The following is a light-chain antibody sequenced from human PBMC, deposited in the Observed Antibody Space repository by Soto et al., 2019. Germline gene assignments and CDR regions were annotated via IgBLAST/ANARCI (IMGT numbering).Light chain of an antibody. J-gene: IGKJ1*01. CDR1: QSVSSSY. CDR2: GAS. Sequence: DIVLTQSPGTLSLSPGERATLSCRASQSVSSSYLAWYQQKPGQAPRLLIYGASSRATGIPDRFSGSGSGIDFTLTISTLEAEDFAVYYCQQYGSAPPWTFGQGTKVDSK. V-gene: IGKV3-20*01. CDR3: QQYGSAPPWT.